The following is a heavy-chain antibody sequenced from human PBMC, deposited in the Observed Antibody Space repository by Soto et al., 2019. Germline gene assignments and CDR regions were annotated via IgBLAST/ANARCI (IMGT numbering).Heavy chain of an antibody. Sequence: QTGGSLRLSCAASGFTVSSNYMSWVRQAPGKGLEWVSVIYSGGSTYYADSVKGRFTISRDNSKNTLYLQMNSLRAEDTAVYYCARDRIAAAGRGWGYYYYGMDVWGQGTTVTVSS. CDR1: GFTVSSNY. D-gene: IGHD6-13*01. CDR2: IYSGGST. V-gene: IGHV3-53*01. J-gene: IGHJ6*02. CDR3: ARDRIAAAGRGWGYYYYGMDV.